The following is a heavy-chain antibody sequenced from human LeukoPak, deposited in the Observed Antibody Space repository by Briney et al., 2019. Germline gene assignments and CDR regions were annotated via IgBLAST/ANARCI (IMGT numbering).Heavy chain of an antibody. CDR3: ARGSPSPDFDF. CDR1: GFTFSSYA. V-gene: IGHV3-74*01. Sequence: GGSLRLSCAASGFTFSSYAMSWVRQAPGKGLVWVSHIYSDGSTTGYADSVKGRFTISRDNAKNMLYLQMNSLRAEDTAVYYCARGSPSPDFDFWGQGTLVTVSS. J-gene: IGHJ4*02. CDR2: IYSDGSTT.